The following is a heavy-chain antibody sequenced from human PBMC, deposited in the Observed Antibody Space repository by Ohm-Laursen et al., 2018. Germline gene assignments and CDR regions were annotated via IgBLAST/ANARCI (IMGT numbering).Heavy chain of an antibody. CDR2: IKSKTDGGTT. CDR3: TTYPTFGVLYYFDY. J-gene: IGHJ4*02. D-gene: IGHD3-16*01. V-gene: IGHV3-15*01. Sequence: SLRLSCSASGFTFSNAWMSWVRQAPGKGLEWVGRIKSKTDGGTTDYAAPVKGGFTISRDDSKNTLYLQMNSLKTEDTAVYYCTTYPTFGVLYYFDYWGQGTLVTVSS. CDR1: GFTFSNAW.